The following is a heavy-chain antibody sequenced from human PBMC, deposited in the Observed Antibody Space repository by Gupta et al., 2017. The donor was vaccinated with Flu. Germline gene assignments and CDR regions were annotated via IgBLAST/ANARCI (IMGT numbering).Heavy chain of an antibody. D-gene: IGHD2-15*01. CDR2: ISYDGSYE. V-gene: IGHV3-30*18. Sequence: QVRLVDSAGGVVQPGSSLRLVGAVSGFTFRSCGISWVRQAPGLGLESVAIISYDGSYEFYADSVRGRFTISRDNSKNTLYLQMNSLRPADTAVYYCAKDQREYCNGGMCYPQIFHFWGQGTLVTVSS. CDR1: GFTFRSCG. CDR3: AKDQREYCNGGMCYPQIFHF. J-gene: IGHJ4*02.